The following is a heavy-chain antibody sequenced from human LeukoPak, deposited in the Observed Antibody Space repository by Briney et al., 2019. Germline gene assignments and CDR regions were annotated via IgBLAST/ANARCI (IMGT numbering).Heavy chain of an antibody. Sequence: ASVKVSCKASGYTFTSYDINWVRQATGQGLEWMGWMNPNSGNTGYAQKFQGRVTMTRNTSISTAYMELSSLRSEDTAVYYCAIKRGWFGGLFPHYYYGMDVWGQGTTVTVSS. J-gene: IGHJ6*02. CDR2: MNPNSGNT. CDR3: AIKRGWFGGLFPHYYYGMDV. V-gene: IGHV1-8*01. D-gene: IGHD3-10*01. CDR1: GYTFTSYD.